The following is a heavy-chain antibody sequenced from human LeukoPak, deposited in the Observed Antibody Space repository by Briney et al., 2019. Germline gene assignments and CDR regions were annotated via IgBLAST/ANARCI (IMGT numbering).Heavy chain of an antibody. Sequence: GGSLRLSCAASGFTFSSYGMSWVRQAPGKGLEWVSAISGSGGSTYYADSVKGRFTISRDSSKNTLYLQMNSLRAEDTAVYYCAKDRFIVVVPAAIVGNDYWGQGTLVTVPS. D-gene: IGHD2-2*01. V-gene: IGHV3-23*01. CDR1: GFTFSSYG. J-gene: IGHJ4*02. CDR3: AKDRFIVVVPAAIVGNDY. CDR2: ISGSGGST.